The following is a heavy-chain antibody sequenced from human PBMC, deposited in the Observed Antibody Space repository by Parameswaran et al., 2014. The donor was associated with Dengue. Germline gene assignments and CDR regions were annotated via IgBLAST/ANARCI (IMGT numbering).Heavy chain of an antibody. Sequence: VRQAPGKALEWLALIYWDDDKRYSPSLKTRLTITKDTSKNLVVLTMTNMDPVDTATYYCAHTIRGMSGYWGQGTLVTVSS. D-gene: IGHD3-10*01. V-gene: IGHV2-5*02. CDR3: AHTIRGMSGY. J-gene: IGHJ4*02. CDR2: IYWDDDK.